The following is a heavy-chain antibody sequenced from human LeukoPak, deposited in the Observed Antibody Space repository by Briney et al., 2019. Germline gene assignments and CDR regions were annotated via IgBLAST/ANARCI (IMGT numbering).Heavy chain of an antibody. V-gene: IGHV4-39*07. CDR2: IYYSGST. J-gene: IGHJ3*02. CDR3: ARVGTSYYDILTGYYDAFDI. CDR1: GGSISSSSYY. D-gene: IGHD3-9*01. Sequence: SETLSLTCTVSGGSISSSSYYWGWIRQPPGKGLEWIGSIYYSGSTYYNPSLKSRVTISVDTSKNQFSLKLSSVTAADTAVYYCARVGTSYYDILTGYYDAFDIWGQGTMVTVSS.